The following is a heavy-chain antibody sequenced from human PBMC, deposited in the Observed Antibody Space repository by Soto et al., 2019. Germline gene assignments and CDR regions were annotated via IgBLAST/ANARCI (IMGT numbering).Heavy chain of an antibody. V-gene: IGHV1-69*01. D-gene: IGHD5-12*01. CDR3: ARENVDIVATEYYYYGMDV. CDR2: IIPIFGTA. J-gene: IGHJ6*02. Sequence: QVQLVQSGAEVKKPGSSVKVSCKASGGTFSSYAISWVRQAPGQGLEWMGGIIPIFGTANYAQKFQGRVTMTADESTSTAYMELSSLRSEDTAVYYCARENVDIVATEYYYYGMDVWGQGTTVTVSS. CDR1: GGTFSSYA.